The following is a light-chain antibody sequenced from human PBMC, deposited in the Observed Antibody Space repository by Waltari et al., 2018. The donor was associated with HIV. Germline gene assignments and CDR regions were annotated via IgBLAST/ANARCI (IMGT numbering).Light chain of an antibody. CDR3: QQYDDVPVT. J-gene: IGKJ2*01. V-gene: IGKV1-33*01. Sequence: DIQMTQSPSSLSAFVGDRVTITCQASQDITNFLNWYQQKPGEAPKLLIDDASNLKTGAPSRFSGGGFGTHFTFTITSLQPEDIGTYYCQQYDDVPVTFGQGTKLEI. CDR2: DAS. CDR1: QDITNF.